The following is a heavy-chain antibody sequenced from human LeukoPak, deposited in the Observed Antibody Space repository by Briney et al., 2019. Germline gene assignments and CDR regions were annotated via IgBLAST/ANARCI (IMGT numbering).Heavy chain of an antibody. CDR3: ASINIAVAGNNWFDP. Sequence: SETLSLTCAVSGGSISSGGYSWRWIRQPPGKGLEWIGYIYHSGSTYYNPSLKSRVTISVDTSKNQFSLKLSSVTAADTAVYYCASINIAVAGNNWFDPWGQGTLVTVSS. D-gene: IGHD6-19*01. CDR2: IYHSGST. CDR1: GGSISSGGYS. V-gene: IGHV4-30-2*01. J-gene: IGHJ5*02.